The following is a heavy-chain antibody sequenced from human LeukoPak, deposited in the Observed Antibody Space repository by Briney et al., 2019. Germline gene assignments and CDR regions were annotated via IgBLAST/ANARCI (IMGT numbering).Heavy chain of an antibody. J-gene: IGHJ4*02. CDR3: ARLVGDVTTWDC. D-gene: IGHD1-26*01. V-gene: IGHV3-7*03. Sequence: GGSLRLSCAASGFTFSSYAMSWFRQAPGKGLEWVASMKQDESEKYYVDSVKGRFTTSRDNAKSSLYLQMNALRGEDTAVYYCARLVGDVTTWDCWGQGTLVTVSS. CDR1: GFTFSSYA. CDR2: MKQDESEK.